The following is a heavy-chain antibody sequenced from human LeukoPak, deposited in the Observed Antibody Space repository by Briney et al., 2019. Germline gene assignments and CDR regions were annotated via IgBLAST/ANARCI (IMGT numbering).Heavy chain of an antibody. D-gene: IGHD3-16*01. CDR2: IIDSGDIT. CDR1: GFTFSSYA. CDR3: AKLGGQEVYNYYVGV. J-gene: IGHJ6*03. Sequence: GGSLRLSCEASGFTFSSYAMSWVSQARGRGLEWVSGIIDSGDITYYANSVKGRFTISRNNAKKTLYLQMNSLRAEDTAVYYCAKLGGQEVYNYYVGVWGKGTTVAVSS. V-gene: IGHV3-23*01.